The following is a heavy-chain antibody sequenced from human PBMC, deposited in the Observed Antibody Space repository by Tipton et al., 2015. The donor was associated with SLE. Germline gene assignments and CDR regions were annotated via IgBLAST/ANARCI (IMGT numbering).Heavy chain of an antibody. CDR1: GDSISSYY. CDR3: ARVGWELKDYYYMDV. V-gene: IGHV4-59*01. Sequence: TLSLTCTVSGDSISSYYWSWIRQPPGKGLEWIGDIYYSGGTNYNPSLKSRVTISVDTPKNQFSLKLSSVTAADTAVYYCARVGWELKDYYYMDVWGKGTTVTVSS. CDR2: IYYSGGT. D-gene: IGHD1-26*01. J-gene: IGHJ6*03.